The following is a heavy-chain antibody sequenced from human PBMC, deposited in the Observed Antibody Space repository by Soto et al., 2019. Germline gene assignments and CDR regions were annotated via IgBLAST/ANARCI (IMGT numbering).Heavy chain of an antibody. J-gene: IGHJ4*02. V-gene: IGHV1-69*01. D-gene: IGHD3-22*01. CDR3: AVPKGEYYESSGYSH. Sequence: QVQLVQSGAAVKKPGSSVKVSCKASGGTFSSYAISWLRQAPGQGLEWMGGIIPIFGTANYAQKFQGRVTITADESTSTADMELSSLRSEDTAVYDGAVPKGEYYESSGYSHWGQGTLVTVSS. CDR2: IIPIFGTA. CDR1: GGTFSSYA.